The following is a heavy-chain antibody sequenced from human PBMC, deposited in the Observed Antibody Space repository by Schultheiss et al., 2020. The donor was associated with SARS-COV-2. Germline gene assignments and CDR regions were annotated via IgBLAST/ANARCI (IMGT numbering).Heavy chain of an antibody. D-gene: IGHD6-13*01. CDR3: AKDSIAAAGSWFDP. J-gene: IGHJ5*02. CDR1: GFTFGSYD. V-gene: IGHV3-7*01. Sequence: GGSLRLSCAASGFTFGSYDMSWVRQAPGKGLEWVANIKQDGSEKYYVDSVKGRLTISRDNAKNSLYLQMNSLRAEDTAVYYCAKDSIAAAGSWFDPWGQGTLVTVSS. CDR2: IKQDGSEK.